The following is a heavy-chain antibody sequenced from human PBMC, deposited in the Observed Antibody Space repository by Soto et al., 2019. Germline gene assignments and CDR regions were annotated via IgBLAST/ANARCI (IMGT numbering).Heavy chain of an antibody. CDR3: ARRDGYNSDY. Sequence: EVQLVESGGGLVQPGGSLRLSCAASGFTFSSYAMHWVRQAPGKGLEYVSAISSNGGSTYYANSVKGRFTISRDNTKNPLYIQMGSLRAEDMAVYYCARRDGYNSDYWGQGTLVTVSS. CDR1: GFTFSSYA. CDR2: ISSNGGST. J-gene: IGHJ4*02. D-gene: IGHD5-12*01. V-gene: IGHV3-64*01.